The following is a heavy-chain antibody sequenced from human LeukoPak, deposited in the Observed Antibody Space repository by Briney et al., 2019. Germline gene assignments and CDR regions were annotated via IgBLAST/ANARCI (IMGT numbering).Heavy chain of an antibody. CDR2: IYPGDSDT. CDR3: ARSNAASLGGFDY. D-gene: IGHD3-10*01. CDR1: GYSFTNYW. J-gene: IGHJ4*02. Sequence: GESLKISCKGSGYSFTNYWIGWVRQMPGKGLECMGIIYPGDSDTRYSPSFQGQVTISADKSSSTAYLQWSSLKASDTAMYYCARSNAASLGGFDYWGQGTLVTVSS. V-gene: IGHV5-51*01.